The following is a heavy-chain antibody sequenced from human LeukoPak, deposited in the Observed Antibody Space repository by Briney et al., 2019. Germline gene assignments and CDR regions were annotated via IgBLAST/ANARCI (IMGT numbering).Heavy chain of an antibody. CDR1: GYTFTGYY. V-gene: IGHV1-2*02. J-gene: IGHJ5*02. CDR3: ARSRFYGSGNFDP. Sequence: ASVKVSCKASGYTFTGYYMHWARQAPGQGLEWMGWINPNSGGTNYAQKFQGRVTMTRDTSISTAYMELSRLRSDDTAVYYCARSRFYGSGNFDPWGQGTLVTVSS. D-gene: IGHD3-10*01. CDR2: INPNSGGT.